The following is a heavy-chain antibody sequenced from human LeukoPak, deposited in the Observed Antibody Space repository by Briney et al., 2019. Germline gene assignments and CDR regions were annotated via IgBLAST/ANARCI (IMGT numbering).Heavy chain of an antibody. CDR1: GFTFTDYW. CDR3: AGARGRFGSDN. J-gene: IGHJ4*02. D-gene: IGHD3-10*01. CDR2: INRAGIES. Sequence: GGSLRLSCAASGFTFTDYWMTWVRQVPGKGLEWVANINRAGIESYYVDSVKGRFTISRDNAEKSLYLQMDSLRVDDTAVYYCAGARGRFGSDNWGQGTLVTVSS. V-gene: IGHV3-7*01.